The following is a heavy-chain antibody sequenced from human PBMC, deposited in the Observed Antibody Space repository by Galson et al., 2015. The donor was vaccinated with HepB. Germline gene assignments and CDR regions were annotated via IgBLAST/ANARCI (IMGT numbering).Heavy chain of an antibody. CDR2: ITPILGIA. V-gene: IGHV1-69*02. CDR1: GGTFSSYT. J-gene: IGHJ5*02. Sequence: SVKVSCKASGGTFSSYTISWVRQAPGQGLEWMGRITPILGIANYAQKFQGRVTITADKSTSTAYMELSSLRSEDTAVYYCARAQRLPQRNWFDPWGQGTLVTVSS. D-gene: IGHD6-25*01. CDR3: ARAQRLPQRNWFDP.